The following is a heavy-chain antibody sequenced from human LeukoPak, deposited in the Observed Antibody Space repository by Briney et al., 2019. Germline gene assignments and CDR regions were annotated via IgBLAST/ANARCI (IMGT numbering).Heavy chain of an antibody. CDR1: GGSISSYY. Sequence: PSETLSLTCTVSGGSISSYYWSWIRQPPGKGLEWIGYVYNSGSTNYNPSLQSRVTISVDTSKNQFSLKLSSVTAADTAVYYCARGGITGTQFVDYWGQGTLVTVSS. D-gene: IGHD1-20*01. J-gene: IGHJ4*02. CDR3: ARGGITGTQFVDY. V-gene: IGHV4-59*12. CDR2: VYNSGST.